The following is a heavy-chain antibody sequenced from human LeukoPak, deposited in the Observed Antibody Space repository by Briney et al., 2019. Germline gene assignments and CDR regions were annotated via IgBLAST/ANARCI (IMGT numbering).Heavy chain of an antibody. CDR1: GGSISSTVSY. V-gene: IGHV4-39*07. CDR2: IHYSGST. CDR3: ARVRIQLWERNWFDP. J-gene: IGHJ5*02. Sequence: SETLSLTCIVSGGSISSTVSYWGWVRQPPGKGLEWIGSIHYSGSTYYIPSLKSRITISLDMSKNQYSLKLTSVTAADTAVYYCARVRIQLWERNWFDPWGQGTLVTVSS. D-gene: IGHD5-18*01.